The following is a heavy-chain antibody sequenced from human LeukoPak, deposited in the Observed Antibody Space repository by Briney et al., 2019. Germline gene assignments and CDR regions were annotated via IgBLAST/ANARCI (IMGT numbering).Heavy chain of an antibody. CDR2: IYHSGST. Sequence: SETLSLTCTVSGYSISSGYYWGWIRQPPGKGLEWIGSIYHSGSTYYNPSLKSRVTISVDTSKNQFSLKLSSVTAADTAVYYCARGEWELLYWFDPWGQGTLVTVSS. V-gene: IGHV4-38-2*02. D-gene: IGHD1-26*01. CDR1: GYSISSGYY. CDR3: ARGEWELLYWFDP. J-gene: IGHJ5*02.